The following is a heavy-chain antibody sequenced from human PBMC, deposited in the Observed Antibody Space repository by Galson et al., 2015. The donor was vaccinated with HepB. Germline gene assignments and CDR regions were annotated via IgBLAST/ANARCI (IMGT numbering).Heavy chain of an antibody. CDR2: ISGSGGST. D-gene: IGHD5-18*01. CDR1: GFTFSSYA. Sequence: SLRLSCAASGFTFSSYAMSWVRQAPGKGLEWVSGISGSGGSTYYADSVKGRFTISRDNSKNTLYLQMNSLRAEDTAVYYCAKDPYSYGSWGAVHSFDYWGQGTLVTVSS. CDR3: AKDPYSYGSWGAVHSFDY. V-gene: IGHV3-23*01. J-gene: IGHJ4*02.